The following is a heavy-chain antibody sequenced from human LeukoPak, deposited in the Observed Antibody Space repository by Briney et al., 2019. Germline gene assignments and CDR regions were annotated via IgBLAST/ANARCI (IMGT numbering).Heavy chain of an antibody. V-gene: IGHV4-34*01. CDR2: INHSGST. D-gene: IGHD2-2*01. Sequence: SETLSLTCAVYGGSFSGYYWSWIRQPPGKGLEWIGEINHSGSTNYNPSLKSRVTISVDTSKNQFSLKLSSVTAADTAVYYCARAGNIVVVPAADFDYWGQRTLVTVSS. CDR3: ARAGNIVVVPAADFDY. J-gene: IGHJ4*02. CDR1: GGSFSGYY.